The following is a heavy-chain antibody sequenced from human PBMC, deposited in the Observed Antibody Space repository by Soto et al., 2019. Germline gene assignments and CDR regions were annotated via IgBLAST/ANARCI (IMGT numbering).Heavy chain of an antibody. Sequence: QVQLQESGPGLVKPSQTLSLTCTVSGGSISSGDYYWSWIRQPPGKGLEWIGYIYYSGSTYYNPSLKSRVTISVDTSKNRFSLKLSSVTAADTAVYYCARYSGYDLNWFDPWGQGTLVTVSS. CDR2: IYYSGST. D-gene: IGHD5-12*01. J-gene: IGHJ5*02. V-gene: IGHV4-30-4*01. CDR1: GGSISSGDYY. CDR3: ARYSGYDLNWFDP.